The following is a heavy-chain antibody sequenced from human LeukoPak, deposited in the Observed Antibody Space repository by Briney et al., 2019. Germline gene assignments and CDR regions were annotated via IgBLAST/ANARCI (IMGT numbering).Heavy chain of an antibody. Sequence: ASVKVSCKASGYTFTSCGISWVRQAPGQGLEWMGWISAYNGNTNYAQKLQGRVTMTTDTSTSTAYMELRSLRSDDAAVYYCARNLRNYYDSSGPGDYWGEGTLVTVSS. CDR2: ISAYNGNT. J-gene: IGHJ4*02. CDR1: GYTFTSCG. V-gene: IGHV1-18*01. CDR3: ARNLRNYYDSSGPGDY. D-gene: IGHD3-22*01.